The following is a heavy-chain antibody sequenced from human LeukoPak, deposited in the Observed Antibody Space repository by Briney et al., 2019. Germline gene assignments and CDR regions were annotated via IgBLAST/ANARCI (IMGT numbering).Heavy chain of an antibody. CDR3: ARDRYCGGDCPPDY. J-gene: IGHJ4*02. CDR2: IIPIFGTA. D-gene: IGHD2-21*02. Sequence: SVKVSCKASGGTFSSYAISWVRQAPGQGLEWMGGIIPIFGTANYAQKFQGRVTITAGESTSTAYMELSSLRSEDTAVYYCARDRYCGGDCPPDYWGQGTLVTVSS. V-gene: IGHV1-69*13. CDR1: GGTFSSYA.